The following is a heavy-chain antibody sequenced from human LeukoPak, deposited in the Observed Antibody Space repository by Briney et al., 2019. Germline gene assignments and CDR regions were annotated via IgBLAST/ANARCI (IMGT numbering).Heavy chain of an antibody. CDR2: INENGGDK. Sequence: PGGSLRLSCAASGFTFSSYAMSWVRQAPGKGLEWVANINENGGDKYYVDSVKGRFTISRDNAKNSQFLQMNSLRVEDTAIYYCARDRSRGFDPWGQGTLVTVSS. CDR3: ARDRSRGFDP. J-gene: IGHJ5*02. D-gene: IGHD6-13*01. V-gene: IGHV3-7*01. CDR1: GFTFSSYA.